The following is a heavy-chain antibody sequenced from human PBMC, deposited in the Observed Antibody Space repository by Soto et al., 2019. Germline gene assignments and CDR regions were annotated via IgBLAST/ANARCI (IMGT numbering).Heavy chain of an antibody. CDR1: GFTFSSYA. V-gene: IGHV3-30-3*01. CDR3: ARDQSGDYYYYGMDV. CDR2: ISYDGSNK. Sequence: GGSLRLSCAASGFTFSSYAMHWVRQAPGKGLEWVAVISYDGSNKYYADSVKGRFTISRDNSKNTLYLQMNSLRAEDTAVYYCARDQSGDYYYYGMDVWGQGTTVTVSS. J-gene: IGHJ6*02.